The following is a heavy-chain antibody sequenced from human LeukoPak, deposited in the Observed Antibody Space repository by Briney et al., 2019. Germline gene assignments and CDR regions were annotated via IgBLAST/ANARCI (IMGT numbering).Heavy chain of an antibody. D-gene: IGHD3-10*02. CDR3: AKDLFLDY. V-gene: IGHV3-23*01. CDR2: TSGSGVTT. J-gene: IGHJ4*02. CDR1: GFTFSTYR. Sequence: QTGGYLCLYCAASGFTFSTYRMGWLRPAAGQGLEGGSTTSGSGVTTYYAHSVKGRFTISRDNSKDTLDLQMNSLSAQAAAVYSCAKDLFLDYWGQGTLGTASP.